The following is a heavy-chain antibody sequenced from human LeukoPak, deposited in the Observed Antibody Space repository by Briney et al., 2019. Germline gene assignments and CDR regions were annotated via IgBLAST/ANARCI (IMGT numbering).Heavy chain of an antibody. V-gene: IGHV3-66*01. J-gene: IGHJ3*02. CDR2: IYSDGTG. CDR1: GFFVSSNY. D-gene: IGHD5-18*01. Sequence: GGSLRLSCAASGFFVSSNYMSWVRQAPGKGLEWVSLIYSDGTGYYADSVKGRFTISRDNSKNTLYLQMNSLRAEDTAVYYCARRERLGYSYGRGTLDIWGQGTMVTVSS. CDR3: ARRERLGYSYGRGTLDI.